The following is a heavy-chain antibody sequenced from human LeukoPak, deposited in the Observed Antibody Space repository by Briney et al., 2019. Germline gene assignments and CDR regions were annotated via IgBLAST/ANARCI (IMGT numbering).Heavy chain of an antibody. Sequence: HPGGSLRLSCAASGFTFSSYGMHWVRQAPGKGLEWVAFIRYDGSDKCYADSVKGRFTISRDNSKNTLYPQMNSLRAEDTAAYYCANLPIRGSGSYYTDYWGQGTLVTVSS. CDR2: IRYDGSDK. CDR1: GFTFSSYG. V-gene: IGHV3-30*02. CDR3: ANLPIRGSGSYYTDY. J-gene: IGHJ4*02. D-gene: IGHD3-10*01.